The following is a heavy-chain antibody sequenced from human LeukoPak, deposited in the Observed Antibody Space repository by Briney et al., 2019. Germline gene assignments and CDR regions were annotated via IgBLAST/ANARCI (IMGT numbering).Heavy chain of an antibody. V-gene: IGHV4-30-4*08. D-gene: IGHD3-3*01. Sequence: SQTLSLTCTVSGGSISSGDYYWSWIRQPPGKGLEWIGYIHYSGSTYYNPSLKSRVTISVDTSKNQFSLKLSSVTAADTAVYYCARTSGYDFWSGYYRSDYWGQGTLVTVSS. CDR1: GGSISSGDYY. CDR2: IHYSGST. CDR3: ARTSGYDFWSGYYRSDY. J-gene: IGHJ4*02.